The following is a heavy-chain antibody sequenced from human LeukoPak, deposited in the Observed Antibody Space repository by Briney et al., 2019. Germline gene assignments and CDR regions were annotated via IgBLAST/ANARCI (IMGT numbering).Heavy chain of an antibody. CDR2: IYYSGST. CDR1: GGSISSGGYY. CDR3: ARGDIVVVPAAIYFDY. Sequence: SETLSLTCTVSGGSISSGGYYWSWIRQHPGKGLEWIGCIYYSGSTYYNPSLKSRVTISVDTSKNQFSLKLSSVTAADTAVYYCARGDIVVVPAAIYFDYWGQGTLVTVSS. D-gene: IGHD2-2*01. J-gene: IGHJ4*02. V-gene: IGHV4-31*03.